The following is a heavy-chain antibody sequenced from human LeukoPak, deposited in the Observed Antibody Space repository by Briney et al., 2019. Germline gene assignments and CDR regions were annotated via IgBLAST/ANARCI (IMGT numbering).Heavy chain of an antibody. V-gene: IGHV3-23*01. CDR1: GFTFSSYA. CDR3: ASRAGAYSHPYDY. Sequence: GGSLRLSCAASGFTFSSYAMSWVRQAPGKGLEWVSAISGSGGSTHYSDSVKGRFTISRDNSKNTLYLQMNSLRAEDTAVYYCASRAGAYSHPYDYWGQGTLVTVSS. J-gene: IGHJ4*02. CDR2: ISGSGGST. D-gene: IGHD4/OR15-4a*01.